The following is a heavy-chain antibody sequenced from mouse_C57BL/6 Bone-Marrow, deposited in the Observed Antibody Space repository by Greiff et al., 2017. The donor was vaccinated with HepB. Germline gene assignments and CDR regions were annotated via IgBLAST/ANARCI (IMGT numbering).Heavy chain of an antibody. Sequence: VQLQQSGPELVKPGASVKIPCKASGYAFSSSWMNWVKQRPGKGLEWIGRIYPGDGDTNYNGKFKGKATLTADKSSSTAYMQLSSLTSEDSAVYFCAVYGNYDYWGQGTTLTVSS. J-gene: IGHJ2*01. CDR1: GYAFSSSW. V-gene: IGHV1-82*01. CDR3: AVYGNYDY. CDR2: IYPGDGDT. D-gene: IGHD2-1*01.